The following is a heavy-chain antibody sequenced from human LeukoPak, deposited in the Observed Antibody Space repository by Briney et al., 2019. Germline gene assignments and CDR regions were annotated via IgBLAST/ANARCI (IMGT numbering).Heavy chain of an antibody. V-gene: IGHV1-18*01. CDR3: ATTSRSSWPIYYFDY. J-gene: IGHJ4*02. CDR1: GYTFTSYG. D-gene: IGHD6-13*01. CDR2: ISAYNGNT. Sequence: GASVKLSCKASGYTFTSYGISWARQAPGQGLEWMGSISAYNGNTTYAQKLQGRVTMTTDTSTSTAYMELRSLRSDDTAVNYCATTSRSSWPIYYFDYWGQGTLVTVSS.